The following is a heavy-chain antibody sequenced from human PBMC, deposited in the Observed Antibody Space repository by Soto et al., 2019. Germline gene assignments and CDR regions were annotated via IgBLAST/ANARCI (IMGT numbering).Heavy chain of an antibody. CDR2: IYYSGST. D-gene: IGHD3-22*01. CDR3: ARGAYYDSSGYPPFDY. Sequence: TLSLTCAVSGGSISSGGYYWSWIRQHPGKGLEWIGYIYYSGSTYYNPSLKSRVTISVDTSKNQFSLKLSSVTAADTAVYYCARGAYYDSSGYPPFDYWGQGTLVTVSS. J-gene: IGHJ4*02. CDR1: GGSISSGGYY. V-gene: IGHV4-31*11.